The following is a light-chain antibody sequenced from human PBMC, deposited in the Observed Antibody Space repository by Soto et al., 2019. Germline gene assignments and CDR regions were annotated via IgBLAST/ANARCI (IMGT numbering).Light chain of an antibody. Sequence: QSVLTQPASVSGSPGQSITISCTGTSSDVGDYKYVSWYQHNPGKAPKLMVYEVSNRPSGVSNRFSGSKSGNTASLTISGLQAEDEADYYCSSFTGLSTYVFGTGTKLTVL. CDR3: SSFTGLSTYV. J-gene: IGLJ1*01. CDR2: EVS. CDR1: SSDVGDYKY. V-gene: IGLV2-14*01.